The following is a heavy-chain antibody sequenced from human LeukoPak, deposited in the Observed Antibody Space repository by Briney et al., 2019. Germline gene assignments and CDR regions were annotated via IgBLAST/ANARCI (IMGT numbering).Heavy chain of an antibody. Sequence: PGGSLRLSCAASGFTFSSYAMSWVRQAPGKGLEWVSAISGSGGSTYYADSVKGRFTISRDNSKNTLYLQMNSLRAEDTAVYYCASDFLNSGSYGSDYWGQGTLVIVSS. J-gene: IGHJ4*02. CDR1: GFTFSSYA. CDR2: ISGSGGST. D-gene: IGHD1-26*01. CDR3: ASDFLNSGSYGSDY. V-gene: IGHV3-23*01.